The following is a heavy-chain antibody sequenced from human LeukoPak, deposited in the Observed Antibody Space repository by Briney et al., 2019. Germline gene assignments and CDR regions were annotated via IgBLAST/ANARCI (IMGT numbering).Heavy chain of an antibody. CDR3: AELGITMIGGV. CDR1: GFTFSSYW. CDR2: IKQDGSEK. Sequence: GGSLRLSCAASGFTFSSYWMSWVRQAPGKGLEWVANIKQDGSEKYYVDSVKGRFTISRDSAKNSLYLQMDSLRAEDTAVYYCAELGITMIGGVWGKGTTVTIS. V-gene: IGHV3-7*01. D-gene: IGHD3-10*02. J-gene: IGHJ6*03.